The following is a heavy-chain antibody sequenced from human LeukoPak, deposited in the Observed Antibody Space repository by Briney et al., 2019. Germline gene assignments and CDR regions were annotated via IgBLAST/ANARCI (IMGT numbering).Heavy chain of an antibody. J-gene: IGHJ4*02. CDR1: AYSLTSNC. Sequence: ASVQVSCKPAAYSLTSNCINCVRQEPAGGREWMGWISANNGNTNYVQKLQGRVTMTTDTSATTAYMELRSVRSDDTAVYYCARDNTPMVPSSPSYWGQGTLVTVSS. V-gene: IGHV1-18*01. D-gene: IGHD5-18*01. CDR2: ISANNGNT. CDR3: ARDNTPMVPSSPSY.